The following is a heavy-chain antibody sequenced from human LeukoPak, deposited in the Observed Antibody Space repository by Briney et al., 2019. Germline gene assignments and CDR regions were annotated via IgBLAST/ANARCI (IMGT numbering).Heavy chain of an antibody. CDR1: GFTFSSYA. Sequence: PGGSLRLSCAASGFTFSSYAMHWVRQAPGKGLEWVAVISYDGSNKYYADSVKGRFTISRDNSKNTLYLQMNSLRAEDTAVYYCAREWKVGARFGAFDIWGQGTMVTVSS. CDR2: ISYDGSNK. J-gene: IGHJ3*02. V-gene: IGHV3-30-3*01. CDR3: AREWKVGARFGAFDI. D-gene: IGHD1-26*01.